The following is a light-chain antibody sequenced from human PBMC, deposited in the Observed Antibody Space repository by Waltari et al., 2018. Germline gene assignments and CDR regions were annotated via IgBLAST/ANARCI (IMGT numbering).Light chain of an antibody. CDR2: QDN. Sequence: SYELTQPPSVSVSPVQTASITCSGVSLGAKYASWYQQKSGQSPVLVIYQDNKLPSGIPERFSGSNSGNTATLTISGTQAMDEADYYCQAWDSSTYWVFGGGTKVTVL. CDR1: SLGAKY. CDR3: QAWDSSTYWV. J-gene: IGLJ3*02. V-gene: IGLV3-1*01.